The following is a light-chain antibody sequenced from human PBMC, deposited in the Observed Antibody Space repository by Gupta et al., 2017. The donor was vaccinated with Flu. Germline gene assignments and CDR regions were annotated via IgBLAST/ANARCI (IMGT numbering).Light chain of an antibody. CDR3: QQSYSNPPMT. V-gene: IGKV1-39*01. J-gene: IGKJ1*01. Sequence: DIQMTQSPSSLSASVGDRVTITCRASQSISSYLNWYQQKPGKAPKLLIYAASSWQSGVPSRFSGSGSGKDVTLTISSRQQEDFATYYCQQSYSNPPMTFGQGTKVEIK. CDR1: QSISSY. CDR2: AAS.